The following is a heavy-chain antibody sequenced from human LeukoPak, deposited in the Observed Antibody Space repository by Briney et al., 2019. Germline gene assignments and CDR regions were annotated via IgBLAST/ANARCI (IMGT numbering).Heavy chain of an antibody. D-gene: IGHD3-3*01. V-gene: IGHV3-48*01. J-gene: IGHJ4*02. CDR3: ASLRSGDFWSGYSPLDY. CDR2: ISSSSSTI. CDR1: GFTFSSYW. Sequence: GGSLRLSCAASGFTFSSYWMNWVRQAPGKGLEWVSYISSSSSTIYYADSVKGRFTISRDNAKNSLYLQMNSLRAEDTAVYYCASLRSGDFWSGYSPLDYWGQGTLVTVSS.